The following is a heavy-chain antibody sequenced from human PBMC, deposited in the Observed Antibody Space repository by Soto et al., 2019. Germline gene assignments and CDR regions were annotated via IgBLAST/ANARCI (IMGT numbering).Heavy chain of an antibody. CDR2: ISAYNGNT. Sequence: ASVKVSCKASGYTFTSYGISWVRQAPGQGLEWMGWISAYNGNTNYAQKLQGRVTMTTDTSTSTAYMELRSLRSDDTAVYYCASYRSITMVRGTIYYYYYGMDVWGQGTTVTVSS. V-gene: IGHV1-18*01. CDR1: GYTFTSYG. D-gene: IGHD3-10*01. CDR3: ASYRSITMVRGTIYYYYYGMDV. J-gene: IGHJ6*02.